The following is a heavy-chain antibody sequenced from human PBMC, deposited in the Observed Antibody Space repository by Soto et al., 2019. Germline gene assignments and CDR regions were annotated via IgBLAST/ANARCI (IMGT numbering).Heavy chain of an antibody. CDR3: ASDHCSGGSCYPLGPTYYGMDV. J-gene: IGHJ6*02. V-gene: IGHV1-69*13. Sequence: ASVKVSCKASGGTFSSYAISWVRQAPGQGLEWMGGIIPIFGTANYAQKFQGRVTITADESTSTAYMELSSLRSEDTAVYYCASDHCSGGSCYPLGPTYYGMDVWGQGTTVTVSS. D-gene: IGHD2-15*01. CDR1: GGTFSSYA. CDR2: IIPIFGTA.